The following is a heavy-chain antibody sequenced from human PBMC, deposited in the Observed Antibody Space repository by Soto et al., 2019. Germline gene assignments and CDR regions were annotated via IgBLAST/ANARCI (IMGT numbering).Heavy chain of an antibody. CDR2: IYYSGST. CDR3: ARSYYYGSGSYYYY. J-gene: IGHJ4*02. Sequence: SETLSLTCTVSGGSISSYYWSWIRQPPGKGLELIGYIYYSGSTNYNPSLKSRVTISVDTSKNQFSLKLSSVTTADTAVYYCARSYYYGSGSYYYYWGQGTLVTVSS. V-gene: IGHV4-59*01. CDR1: GGSISSYY. D-gene: IGHD3-10*01.